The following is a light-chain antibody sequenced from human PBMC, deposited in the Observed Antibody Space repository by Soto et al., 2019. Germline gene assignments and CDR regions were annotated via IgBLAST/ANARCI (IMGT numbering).Light chain of an antibody. J-gene: IGLJ1*01. CDR2: DDN. CDR3: GSWDSSLRAYV. Sequence: QSVLTQPPSVSAAPGQKVTISCSGSISNIGGNSVSWYQQLPVTAPKLLIYDDNKRPSGIPDRFSGSRSGTSATLGITGFQTGDEADYYCGSWDSSLRAYVFGTRTKVTVL. CDR1: ISNIGGNS. V-gene: IGLV1-51*01.